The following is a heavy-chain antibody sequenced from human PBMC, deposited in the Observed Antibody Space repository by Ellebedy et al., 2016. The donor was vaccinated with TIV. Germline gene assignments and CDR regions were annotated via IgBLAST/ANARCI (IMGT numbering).Heavy chain of an antibody. CDR1: GGSISSSSYY. V-gene: IGHV4-39*07. J-gene: IGHJ4*02. CDR3: ASWGDRAHDYGDYGTFDY. Sequence: SETLSLTCTVSGGSISSSSYYWGWIRQPPGKGLGWIGRIYTSGSTNYNPSLKSRVTMSVDTSKNQFSLKLSSVTAADTAVYYCASWGDRAHDYGDYGTFDYWGQGTLVTVSS. CDR2: IYTSGST. D-gene: IGHD4-17*01.